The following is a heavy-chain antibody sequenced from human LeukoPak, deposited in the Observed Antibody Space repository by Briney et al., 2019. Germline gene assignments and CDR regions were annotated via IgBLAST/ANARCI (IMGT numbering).Heavy chain of an antibody. Sequence: TGGSLRLSCAASGFTVSSNYMNWVRQAPGKGLEWVSVIYNDGSTYYADSVKGRFTISRDNSKNTLYLQMNSLRAEDTAVYYCARETYSSSPYWGQGTLVTVSS. CDR1: GFTVSSNY. CDR2: IYNDGST. J-gene: IGHJ4*02. D-gene: IGHD6-13*01. V-gene: IGHV3-53*01. CDR3: ARETYSSSPY.